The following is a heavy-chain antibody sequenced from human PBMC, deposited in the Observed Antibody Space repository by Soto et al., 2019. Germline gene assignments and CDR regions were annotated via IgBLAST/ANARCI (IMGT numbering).Heavy chain of an antibody. Sequence: EVQLLESGGGLVQPGGSLRLSCAASAFTFSRFAMSWVRQTPGNGLEWVSAISGGGDNTFYADSVKGRFTISRDNSKNTLYLQMNGVRVEDTAVYYCAKGLSGSGAYQWFDPWGQGTLVTVSS. D-gene: IGHD3-10*01. CDR2: ISGGGDNT. CDR3: AKGLSGSGAYQWFDP. J-gene: IGHJ5*02. CDR1: AFTFSRFA. V-gene: IGHV3-23*01.